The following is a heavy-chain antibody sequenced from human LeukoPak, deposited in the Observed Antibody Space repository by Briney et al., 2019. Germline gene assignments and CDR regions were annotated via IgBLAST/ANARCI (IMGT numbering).Heavy chain of an antibody. Sequence: GGSLRLSCAASGFTFSSYAMSWVRQAPGKGPEWVSAIRGSGGTTYYADSVKGRFTISRDNSKNTLYLQMNSLRAEDTAVYYCAKDPYFDWLLRPDYYYYYYGMDVWGQGTTVAVSS. CDR2: IRGSGGTT. CDR3: AKDPYFDWLLRPDYYYYYYGMDV. D-gene: IGHD3-9*01. J-gene: IGHJ6*02. V-gene: IGHV3-23*01. CDR1: GFTFSSYA.